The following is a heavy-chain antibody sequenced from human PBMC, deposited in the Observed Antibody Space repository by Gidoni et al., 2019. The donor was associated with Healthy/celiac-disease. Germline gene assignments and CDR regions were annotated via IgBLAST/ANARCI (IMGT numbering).Heavy chain of an antibody. CDR2: IIPIFGTA. CDR3: ARSIETFTYYYDSSGYFLSY. V-gene: IGHV1-69*01. J-gene: IGHJ4*02. Sequence: QVQLVQSGAEVKKPGSSVKVSCKASGGTFSSYAISWVRQAPGQGLEWMGGIIPIFGTANYAQKFQGRVTITADESTSIAYMELSSLRSEDTAVYYCARSIETFTYYYDSSGYFLSYWGQGTLVTVSS. D-gene: IGHD3-22*01. CDR1: GGTFSSYA.